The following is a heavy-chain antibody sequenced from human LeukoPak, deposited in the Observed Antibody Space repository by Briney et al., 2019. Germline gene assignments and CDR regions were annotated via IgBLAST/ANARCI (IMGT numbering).Heavy chain of an antibody. Sequence: ASVKVSCKASGYTFTSYDINWVRQATGQGLEWMGWMNPNSGNTGYAQKFQGRVTITRNTSISTAYMELSSLRSEDTAVYYCARGRVEDFWSGYKPNYYYMDVWGKGTTVTVSS. CDR2: MNPNSGNT. CDR3: ARGRVEDFWSGYKPNYYYMDV. J-gene: IGHJ6*03. V-gene: IGHV1-8*03. CDR1: GYTFTSYD. D-gene: IGHD3-3*01.